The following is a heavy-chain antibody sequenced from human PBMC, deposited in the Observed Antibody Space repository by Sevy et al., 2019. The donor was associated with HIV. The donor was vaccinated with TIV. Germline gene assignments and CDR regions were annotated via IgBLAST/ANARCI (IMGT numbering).Heavy chain of an antibody. J-gene: IGHJ4*02. V-gene: IGHV3-7*01. CDR1: GLTFSSSW. CDR3: VRDPEWGAIDY. D-gene: IGHD3-16*01. Sequence: GGSLRLSCAVSGLTFSSSWMAWARQAPGKRLEWVAEIQPDGSEKYYVDSVKGRLTISRDNAKNFLYLQMDSLRVEDTAVYYCVRDPEWGAIDYWGQGSLVTVSS. CDR2: IQPDGSEK.